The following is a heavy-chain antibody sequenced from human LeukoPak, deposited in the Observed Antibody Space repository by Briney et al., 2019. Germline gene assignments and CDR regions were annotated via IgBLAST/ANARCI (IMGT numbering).Heavy chain of an antibody. CDR3: ARHRGRYYDSGSYYYFDY. Sequence: PSETLSLTCTVSGGSISSGDYYWSWIRQPPGKGLEWIVYIYYSGSTYYNPSLKSRVTISVDTSKNQFSLNLSSVTAADTAVYYCARHRGRYYDSGSYYYFDYWGQGTLVTVSS. CDR2: IYYSGST. V-gene: IGHV4-30-4*01. J-gene: IGHJ4*02. CDR1: GGSISSGDYY. D-gene: IGHD3-10*01.